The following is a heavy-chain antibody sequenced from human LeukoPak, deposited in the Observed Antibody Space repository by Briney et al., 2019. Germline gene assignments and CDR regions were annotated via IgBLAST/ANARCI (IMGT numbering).Heavy chain of an antibody. J-gene: IGHJ4*02. CDR3: AKGSYYDSSGSFYFDY. CDR2: ISGSGDNT. CDR1: GFSFSTYA. V-gene: IGHV3-23*01. D-gene: IGHD3-22*01. Sequence: GGSLRLSCAASGFSFSTYAMSWVRQAPGKGLEWVSGISGSGDNTYYADSVKGRFTISRDNSKNTLYVQVNSLGTEDTAAYYCAKGSYYDSSGSFYFDYWGQGTLVTVSS.